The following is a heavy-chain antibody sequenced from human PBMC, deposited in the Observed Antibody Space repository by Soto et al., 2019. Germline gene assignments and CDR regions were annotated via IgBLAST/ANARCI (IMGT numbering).Heavy chain of an antibody. D-gene: IGHD1-1*01. Sequence: GGSLRLSCAASGFTFSSYGMHWVRQAPGKGLEWVAVISYDGSNKYYADSVKGRFTISRDNSKNTLYLQMNSLRAEDTAVYYCGRGGGALEDRYYFGMDVWGQGTTVTVS. V-gene: IGHV3-30*03. J-gene: IGHJ6*02. CDR1: GFTFSSYG. CDR3: GRGGGALEDRYYFGMDV. CDR2: ISYDGSNK.